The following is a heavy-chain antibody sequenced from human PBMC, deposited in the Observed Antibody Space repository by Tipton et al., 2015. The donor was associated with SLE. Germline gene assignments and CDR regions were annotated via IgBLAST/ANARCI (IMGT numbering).Heavy chain of an antibody. D-gene: IGHD6-13*01. CDR2: ISTTGST. J-gene: IGHJ5*02. Sequence: TLSLTCAVSGGSIRSGSYYWSWIRQPAGKGLEWIGRISTTGSTNYNPSLKSRVTISRDTSKNQFSLKLSSVTAADTAVYYCARSYTSNWYWGWFDPWGQGTLVTVSS. V-gene: IGHV4-61*02. CDR1: GGSIRSGSYY. CDR3: ARSYTSNWYWGWFDP.